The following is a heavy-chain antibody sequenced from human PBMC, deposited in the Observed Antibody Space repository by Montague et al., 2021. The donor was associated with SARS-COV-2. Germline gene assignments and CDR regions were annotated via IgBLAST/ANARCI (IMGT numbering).Heavy chain of an antibody. J-gene: IGHJ6*02. CDR1: GFTFSSYA. Sequence: LRLSCAASGFTFSSYAMPWVRQAPGKGLEWVAVISYDGSNKYYADSVKGRFTISRDNSKNTLYLQMNSLRAEDTAVYYCARELADYGMDVWGQGTTVTVSS. CDR2: ISYDGSNK. CDR3: ARELADYGMDV. V-gene: IGHV3-30-3*01.